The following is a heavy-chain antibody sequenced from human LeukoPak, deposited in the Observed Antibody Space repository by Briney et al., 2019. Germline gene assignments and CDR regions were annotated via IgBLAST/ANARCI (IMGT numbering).Heavy chain of an antibody. V-gene: IGHV3-9*01. CDR2: INWNSGSM. CDR1: GFTFDDYA. D-gene: IGHD3-10*01. CDR3: ARGVIKKYGFDF. J-gene: IGHJ4*02. Sequence: PGRSLRLSCAASGFTFDDYAMHWVRQAPGKGLEWVSGINWNSGSMGYGDSAKGRFTISRDNAKSTLYLQMNSLRAEDTAVYYCARGVIKKYGFDFGGQGTLVTVSS.